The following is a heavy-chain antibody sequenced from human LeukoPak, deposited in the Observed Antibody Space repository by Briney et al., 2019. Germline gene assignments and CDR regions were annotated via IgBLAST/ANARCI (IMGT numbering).Heavy chain of an antibody. V-gene: IGHV4-4*07. J-gene: IGHJ4*02. CDR3: ASGYSGYAPFDY. CDR2: IYTSGST. D-gene: IGHD5-12*01. CDR1: GGSISSYY. Sequence: SETLSLTCTVSGGSISSYYWSWIRQPAGKGLEWIGRIYTSGSTNYNPSLKSRVTISVDKSKNQFSLKLSSVTAADTAVYYCASGYSGYAPFDYWAQGTLVTVSS.